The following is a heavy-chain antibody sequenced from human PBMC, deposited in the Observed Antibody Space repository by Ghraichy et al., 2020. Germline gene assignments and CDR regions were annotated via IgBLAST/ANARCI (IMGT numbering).Heavy chain of an antibody. CDR3: ARHVGAVAGIFQYYGMDV. Sequence: SHTLSLTCSVSNGSIRSHYWSWVRQRPGKGLEWIGYIYTSASISYNPSLKPRVSMSVDTSKDQVSLKLRSVTAADTAVYYCARHVGAVAGIFQYYGMDVWGQGTTVTVSS. J-gene: IGHJ6*02. D-gene: IGHD6-19*01. CDR2: IYTSASI. CDR1: NGSIRSHY. V-gene: IGHV4-4*08.